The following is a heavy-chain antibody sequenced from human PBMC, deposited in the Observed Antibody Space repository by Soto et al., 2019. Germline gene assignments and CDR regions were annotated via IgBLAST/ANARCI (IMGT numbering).Heavy chain of an antibody. CDR1: GCTFSSYA. CDR3: ATLGYCSSTSCYMGLDSEGMDV. Sequence: SLKVSCKAYGCTFSSYAISWVRQAPGQGLEWMGGSIPIFGTANYAQKFQGRVTITADESTSTAYMELSSLRSEDTAVYYCATLGYCSSTSCYMGLDSEGMDVWGQGTTVTVSS. J-gene: IGHJ6*02. CDR2: SIPIFGTA. V-gene: IGHV1-69*13. D-gene: IGHD2-2*02.